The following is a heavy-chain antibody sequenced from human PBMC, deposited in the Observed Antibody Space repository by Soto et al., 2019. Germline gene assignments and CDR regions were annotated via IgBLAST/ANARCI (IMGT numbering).Heavy chain of an antibody. CDR2: ISSTSSYI. Sequence: EVQLVESGGGLVKPGGSLRLSCAAVRFIFSICGSRWVRQAPGKGLEWVSYISSTSSYIDSADSLRGRFTISRDNAKNSLYLHMNSLTAEDTAVYYCARVAEVLDYWGQGTLVTVSS. V-gene: IGHV3-21*01. J-gene: IGHJ4*02. CDR3: ARVAEVLDY. CDR1: RFIFSICG.